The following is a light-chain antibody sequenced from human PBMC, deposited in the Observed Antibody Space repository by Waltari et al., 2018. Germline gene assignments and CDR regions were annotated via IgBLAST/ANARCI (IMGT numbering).Light chain of an antibody. V-gene: IGLV1-44*01. Sequence: QSVVTQPPSTSATPGQRVTISCSGISSNIGGNIVYWYQQFPGMAPKLLIYNSNQRPSGFPDRFSGSKSVTLSSLAISGLQSEDEATYYCGSWDDSLNGRVFGGGTKVTVL. CDR2: NSN. CDR3: GSWDDSLNGRV. J-gene: IGLJ3*02. CDR1: SSNIGGNI.